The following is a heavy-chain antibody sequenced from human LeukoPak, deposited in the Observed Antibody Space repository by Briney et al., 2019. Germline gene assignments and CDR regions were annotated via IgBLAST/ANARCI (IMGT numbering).Heavy chain of an antibody. Sequence: GGSLRLSCAAPGITFSNYNMDWVRQAPGKGLEWISSITSSSSYTFYADSVKGRFTISRDNAKNSLYLQMNSLRVEDTAIYYCARDPYNGAYSEGYYYYYMDVWGKGTTVTVSS. V-gene: IGHV3-21*01. CDR2: ITSSSSYT. J-gene: IGHJ6*03. CDR1: GITFSNYN. D-gene: IGHD1-1*01. CDR3: ARDPYNGAYSEGYYYYYMDV.